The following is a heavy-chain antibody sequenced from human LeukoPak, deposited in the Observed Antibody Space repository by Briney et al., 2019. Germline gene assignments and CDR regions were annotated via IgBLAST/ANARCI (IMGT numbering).Heavy chain of an antibody. J-gene: IGHJ4*02. CDR3: ARQPVVAAFDY. V-gene: IGHV4-39*01. CDR2: IYYSGST. CDR1: GGSIGSYY. D-gene: IGHD2-15*01. Sequence: PSETLSLTCTVSGGSIGSYYWGWIRQPPGKGLEWIGSIYYSGSTYYNPSLKSRVTISVDTSKNQFSLKLSSVTAADTAVYYCARQPVVAAFDYWGQGTLVTVSS.